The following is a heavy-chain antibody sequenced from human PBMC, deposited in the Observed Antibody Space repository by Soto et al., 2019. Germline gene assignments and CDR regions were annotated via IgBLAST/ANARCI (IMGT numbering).Heavy chain of an antibody. Sequence: QVQLQESGPGLVKPSQTLSLTCTVSGGSISSGGYYWSWIRQHPGKGLEWIGYIYYSGSTYYNPSLKSRVTISVDTSKNQLSLKMSSVTAADTAVYYCARVTSSAFGGGEIDYWGQGTLVTVSS. CDR3: ARVTSSAFGGGEIDY. CDR1: GGSISSGGYY. V-gene: IGHV4-31*03. J-gene: IGHJ4*02. CDR2: IYYSGST. D-gene: IGHD3-16*01.